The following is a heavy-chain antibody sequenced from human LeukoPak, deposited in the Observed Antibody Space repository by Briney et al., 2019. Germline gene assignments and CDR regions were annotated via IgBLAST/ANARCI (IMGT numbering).Heavy chain of an antibody. CDR1: GFTFSSYS. CDR2: ISSSSSYI. J-gene: IGHJ4*02. CDR3: VRVYPEPTYYDFWSGCSDY. D-gene: IGHD3-3*01. Sequence: GGSLRLSCAASGFTFSSYSMNWVRQAPGKGLEWVSSISSSSSYIYYADSVKGRFTISRDNAKNSLYLQMNSLRAEDTAVYYCVRVYPEPTYYDFWSGCSDYWGQGTLVTVSS. V-gene: IGHV3-21*01.